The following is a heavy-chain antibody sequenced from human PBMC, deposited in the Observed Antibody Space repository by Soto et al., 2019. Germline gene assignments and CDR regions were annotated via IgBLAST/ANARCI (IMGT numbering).Heavy chain of an antibody. D-gene: IGHD5-12*01. V-gene: IGHV4-34*01. CDR2: INHSGST. J-gene: IGHJ4*02. CDR1: GGSFSGYY. Sequence: SETLSLTCAVYGGSFSGYYWSWIRQPPGKGLEWIGEINHSGSTNYNPSLKSRVTISVDTSKNQFSLKLSSVTAADTAVYYCASGTRMATISYWGQGTLVTVSS. CDR3: ASGTRMATISY.